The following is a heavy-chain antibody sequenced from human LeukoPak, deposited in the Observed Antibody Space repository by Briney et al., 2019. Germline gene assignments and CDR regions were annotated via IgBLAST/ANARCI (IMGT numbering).Heavy chain of an antibody. J-gene: IGHJ3*02. V-gene: IGHV3-9*01. CDR1: GFTFSSYA. Sequence: PGGSLRLSCAASGFTFSSYAMSWVRQAPGKGLEWVSGTSWNSGSIGYADSVKGRFTISRDNAKNSLYLQMNSLRAEDTALYYCAKEGPFDAFDIWGQGTMVTVSS. CDR3: AKEGPFDAFDI. CDR2: TSWNSGSI.